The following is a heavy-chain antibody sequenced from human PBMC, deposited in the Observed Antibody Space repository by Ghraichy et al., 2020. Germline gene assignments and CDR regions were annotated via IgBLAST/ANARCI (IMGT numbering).Heavy chain of an antibody. D-gene: IGHD3-9*01. V-gene: IGHV3-23*01. CDR3: AKGSRYYNILTGYSKTTDAFDI. CDR2: ITDSGGST. CDR1: GFTFSSYA. J-gene: IGHJ3*02. Sequence: GGSLRLSCAASGFTFSSYAMSWVRQAPGKGLEWVSAITDSGGSTYYEDSVKGRFTISRDNSKNTLYLQMNSLRAEDTAVYYCAKGSRYYNILTGYSKTTDAFDIWGQGTMVTVSS.